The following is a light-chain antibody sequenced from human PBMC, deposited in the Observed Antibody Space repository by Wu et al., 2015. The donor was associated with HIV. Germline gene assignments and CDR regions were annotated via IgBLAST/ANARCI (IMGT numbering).Light chain of an antibody. CDR3: QERSSWPPT. J-gene: IGKJ1*01. V-gene: IGKV3-11*01. Sequence: EILLTQSPGNLSLSRGERATLSCRASQPVSSSYLGWYQQRPGQAPRLLIFGASTRATGIPARFSGSGSVTDFTLTVSSLEPEDFAVYYCQERSSWPPTFGQGTKVEIK. CDR1: QPVSSSY. CDR2: GAS.